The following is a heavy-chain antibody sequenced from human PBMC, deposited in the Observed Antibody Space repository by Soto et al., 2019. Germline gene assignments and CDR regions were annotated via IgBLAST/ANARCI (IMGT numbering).Heavy chain of an antibody. D-gene: IGHD3-10*01. CDR1: GFTFSNYV. Sequence: GGSLRLSCAASGFTFSNYVLRWVRQAPGKGLEWVSAISTTGGSTYYADSVKSRFTISRDNSKNTLYLQMNSLRVEDTAIYYCAKGSETLSTPKGLWGRFEETRIPATDGFYTWGQGTMVTVSS. J-gene: IGHJ3*02. CDR3: AKGSETLSTPKGLWGRFEETRIPATDGFYT. V-gene: IGHV3-23*01. CDR2: ISTTGGST.